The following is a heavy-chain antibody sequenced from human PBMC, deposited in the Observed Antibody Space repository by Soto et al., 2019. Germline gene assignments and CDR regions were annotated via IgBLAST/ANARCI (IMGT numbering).Heavy chain of an antibody. CDR1: GGSVSSYY. CDR3: ARVTGAAMVKYYYYGTDV. D-gene: IGHD5-18*01. J-gene: IGHJ6*02. CDR2: IYYSGGT. V-gene: IGHV4-59*02. Sequence: PSETLSLTCTVSGGSVSSYYWSWIRQPPGKGLEWIGYIYYSGGTNYNPSLKSRVTISVDTSKNQFSLKLSSVTAADTAVYYCARVTGAAMVKYYYYGTDVWGQGTTVTVSS.